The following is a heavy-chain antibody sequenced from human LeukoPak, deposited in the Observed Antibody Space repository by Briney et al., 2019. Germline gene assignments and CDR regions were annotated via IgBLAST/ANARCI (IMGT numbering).Heavy chain of an antibody. V-gene: IGHV4-61*02. Sequence: SQTLSLTCTVSGGSISSGSYYWSWIRQPAGKGLEWIGRIYTSGSTNYNPSLKSRVTISVDTSKNQFSLKLSSVTAADTAVYYCARATGYSSSWLNWGQGTLVTVSS. D-gene: IGHD6-13*01. J-gene: IGHJ4*02. CDR3: ARATGYSSSWLN. CDR1: GGSISSGSYY. CDR2: IYTSGST.